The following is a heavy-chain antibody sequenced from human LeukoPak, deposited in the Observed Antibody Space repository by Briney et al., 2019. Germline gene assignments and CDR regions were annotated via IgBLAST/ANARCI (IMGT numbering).Heavy chain of an antibody. CDR1: GYTFTGYY. CDR3: ARGMGRSGVRYFDYYFDY. CDR2: INPNSGGT. Sequence: GASVKVSCKASGYTFTGYYIHWVRQAPGQGLEWMGWINPNSGGTNYAQKFQGRVTMARDTSISTAYMELSRLRSDDTAVYYCARGMGRSGVRYFDYYFDYWGQGTLVTVSS. D-gene: IGHD3-9*01. J-gene: IGHJ4*02. V-gene: IGHV1-2*02.